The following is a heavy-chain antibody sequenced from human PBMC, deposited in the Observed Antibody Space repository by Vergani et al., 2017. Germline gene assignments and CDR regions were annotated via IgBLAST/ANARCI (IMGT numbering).Heavy chain of an antibody. CDR1: GFIFSTYS. CDR3: ARVFGGDAPIYFDY. J-gene: IGHJ4*02. V-gene: IGHV3-21*04. D-gene: IGHD2-21*02. CDR2: ISSSGTYI. Sequence: EVQLVESGGGLVKPGGSLRLSCAASGFIFSTYSMNWVRQAPGKGLEWVSSISSSGTYIYYADAVKGRFTISRDNSKNTLYLQMNSLRAEDTAVYYCARVFGGDAPIYFDYWGQGTLVTVSS.